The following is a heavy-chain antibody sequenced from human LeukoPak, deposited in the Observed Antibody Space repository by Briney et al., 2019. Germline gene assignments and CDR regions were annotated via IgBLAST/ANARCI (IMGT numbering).Heavy chain of an antibody. CDR1: GYTFTGYY. V-gene: IGHV1-2*02. J-gene: IGHJ3*02. CDR2: INPNSGGT. CDR3: ARHPRIAVAGFRGAFDI. Sequence: ASVKVSCKASGYTFTGYYMHWVRQAPGQGLEWMGWINPNSGGTNYAQKFQGRVTMTRDTSISTAYMELSRLRSDDTAVYYCARHPRIAVAGFRGAFDIWGQGTMVTVSS. D-gene: IGHD6-19*01.